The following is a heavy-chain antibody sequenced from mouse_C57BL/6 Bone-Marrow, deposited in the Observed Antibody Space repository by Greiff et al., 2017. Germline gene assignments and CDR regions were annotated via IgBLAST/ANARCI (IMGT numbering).Heavy chain of an antibody. CDR2: IYPGNSDT. Sequence: VHVKQSGTVLARPGASVKMSCKTSGYTFTSYWMHWVKQRPGQGLEWIGAIYPGNSDTSYNQKFKGKAKLTAVTSASTAYMELSSLTNEDSAVYYWTMPPYYAMDYWGQGTSVTVSS. D-gene: IGHD6-1*01. CDR3: TMPPYYAMDY. CDR1: GYTFTSYW. V-gene: IGHV1-5*01. J-gene: IGHJ4*01.